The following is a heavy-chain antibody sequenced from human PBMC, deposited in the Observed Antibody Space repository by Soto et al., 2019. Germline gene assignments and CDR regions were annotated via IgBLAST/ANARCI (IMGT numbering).Heavy chain of an antibody. CDR2: INPSGGST. V-gene: IGHV1-46*01. CDR3: ARDPNIVVVPAARHYYYGMDV. CDR1: GYTFTSYY. D-gene: IGHD2-2*01. Sequence: GASVKVSCTASGYTFTSYYMHWVRQAPGQGLEWMGIINPSGGSTSYAQKFQGRVTMTRDTSTSTVYMELSSLRSEDTAVYYCARDPNIVVVPAARHYYYGMDVWGQGTTVTVSS. J-gene: IGHJ6*02.